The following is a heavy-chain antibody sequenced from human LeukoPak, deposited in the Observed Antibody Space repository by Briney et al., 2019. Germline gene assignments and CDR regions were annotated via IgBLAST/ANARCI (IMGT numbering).Heavy chain of an antibody. D-gene: IGHD3-10*01. CDR2: ISTDGSST. CDR3: ARDFLWGSGSR. Sequence: GGSLRLSCAASGFTFSSYWMHWVRQAPGKGLVWVSRISTDGSSTSYADFVKGRFTISRDNAKNTLFLQMNSLRAEDTAVYYCARDFLWGSGSRWGQGTLVTVSS. J-gene: IGHJ4*02. CDR1: GFTFSSYW. V-gene: IGHV3-74*01.